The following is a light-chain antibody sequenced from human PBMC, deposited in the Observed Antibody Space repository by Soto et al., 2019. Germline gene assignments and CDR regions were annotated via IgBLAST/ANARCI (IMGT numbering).Light chain of an antibody. CDR3: LQAAQSPLT. V-gene: IGKV2-28*01. CDR2: LAS. Sequence: DIVLTQSPLSLPVTPGEPASISCRSSQSLLQSNGNNHVDWYLQRPGQSPQLLLYLASSRASGVPYRFSGSGSGTEFSLEISRAEAEDVGVYYCLQAAQSPLTFGQGTRLEIK. J-gene: IGKJ5*01. CDR1: QSLLQSNGNNH.